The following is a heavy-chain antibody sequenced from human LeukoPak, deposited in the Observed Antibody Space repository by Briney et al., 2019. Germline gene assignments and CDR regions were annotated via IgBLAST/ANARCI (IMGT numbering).Heavy chain of an antibody. CDR1: GYTFTGYF. J-gene: IGHJ4*02. CDR3: ASEYYDSSGDFDY. V-gene: IGHV1-2*02. Sequence: ASVKVSCTASGYTFTGYFMHWVRQAPGQGLEWMGWINPNSGGTNYAQKFQGRVTMTRDTSISTAYMELSRLRSDDTAVYYCASEYYDSSGDFDYWGQGTLVTVSS. D-gene: IGHD3-22*01. CDR2: INPNSGGT.